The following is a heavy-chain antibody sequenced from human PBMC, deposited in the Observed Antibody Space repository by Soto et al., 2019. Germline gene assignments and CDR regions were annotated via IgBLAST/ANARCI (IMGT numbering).Heavy chain of an antibody. CDR1: GFSLSDYG. D-gene: IGHD2-21*01. Sequence: QVQLVESGGGVVQPGRSLRLSCTASGFSLSDYGMHWVRQAPGKGLEWVAFISFDGGDTYYADSLRGRFTVSRDSSKDTLYLQVNSLRDDDTAVFYCARGRWQKYCANPYCFTFDSWGQGTLVTVSS. CDR3: ARGRWQKYCANPYCFTFDS. CDR2: ISFDGGDT. V-gene: IGHV3-30*03. J-gene: IGHJ4*02.